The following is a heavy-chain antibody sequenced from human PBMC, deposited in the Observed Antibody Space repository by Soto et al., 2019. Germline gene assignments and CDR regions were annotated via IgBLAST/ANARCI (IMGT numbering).Heavy chain of an antibody. CDR2: VYGGDST. CDR1: GFTVSSNY. J-gene: IGHJ4*02. Sequence: EVQLVESGGGLVQPGGSLRLSCAASGFTVSSNYMGWVRQAPGKGLEWVSVVYGGDSTYYADSVKGRFTISRDNSKNTLYLQMNSLRAEDTAVYYCARVHSGYDRPFDSWGQGTLVTVSS. D-gene: IGHD5-12*01. CDR3: ARVHSGYDRPFDS. V-gene: IGHV3-66*01.